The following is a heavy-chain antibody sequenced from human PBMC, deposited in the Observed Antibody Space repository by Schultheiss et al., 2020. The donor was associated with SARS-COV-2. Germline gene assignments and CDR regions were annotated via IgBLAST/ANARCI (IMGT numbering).Heavy chain of an antibody. CDR3: ARDRAYSPRELLWFGEPPGAQSYYYYGMDV. CDR1: GFTFSSYG. D-gene: IGHD3-10*01. V-gene: IGHV3-33*08. Sequence: GESLKISCAASGFTFSSYGMHWVRQAPGKGLEWVAVIWYDGSNKYYADSVKGRFTISRDNAKNTLYLQMNSLRAEDTAVYYCARDRAYSPRELLWFGEPPGAQSYYYYGMDVWGQGTTVTVSS. CDR2: IWYDGSNK. J-gene: IGHJ6*02.